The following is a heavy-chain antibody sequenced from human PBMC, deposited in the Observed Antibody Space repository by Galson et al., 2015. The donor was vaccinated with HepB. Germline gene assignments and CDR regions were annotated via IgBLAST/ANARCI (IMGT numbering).Heavy chain of an antibody. CDR2: IWYDGSNK. CDR1: GFIFSSCA. CDR3: VREKGEGGSDCLDY. Sequence: SLRLSCAASGFIFSSCAMHWVRQAPGKGLEWVAVIWYDGSNKHYADSVRGRFTISRDNSRNTLYLQMNNLRAEDTAVYYCVREKGEGGSDCLDYWGQGTLVTVS. D-gene: IGHD2-21*02. V-gene: IGHV3-33*01. J-gene: IGHJ4*02.